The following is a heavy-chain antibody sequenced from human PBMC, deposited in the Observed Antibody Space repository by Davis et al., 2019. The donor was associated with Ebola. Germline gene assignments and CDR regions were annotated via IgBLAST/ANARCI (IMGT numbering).Heavy chain of an antibody. V-gene: IGHV4-34*01. Sequence: PSETLSLTCAVYGGSFSGYYWSWIRQPPGKGLEWIGEINHSGSTNYNPSLKSRVTISVDTSKNQFSLKLSSVTAADTAVYYCAREGGVWTTRGEIDYWGQGTLVTVSS. D-gene: IGHD3-16*01. CDR2: INHSGST. CDR3: AREGGVWTTRGEIDY. CDR1: GGSFSGYY. J-gene: IGHJ4*02.